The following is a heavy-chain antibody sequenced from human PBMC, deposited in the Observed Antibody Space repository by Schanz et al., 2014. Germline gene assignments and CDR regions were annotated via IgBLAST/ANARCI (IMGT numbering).Heavy chain of an antibody. CDR2: IFTDGRT. D-gene: IGHD3-16*01. CDR1: GFAVDNYY. V-gene: IGHV3-66*02. CDR3: ARKVVDTIGGYYDN. Sequence: EVQLVASGGGLVQPGGSLRLSCAASGFAVDNYYMSCVRQAPGRGLEWVSIIFTDGRTYYADSVKGRFTISRDSSKNTLFLQMNSLRTEDTAVYYCARKVVDTIGGYYDNWGQGTLVIVSS. J-gene: IGHJ4*02.